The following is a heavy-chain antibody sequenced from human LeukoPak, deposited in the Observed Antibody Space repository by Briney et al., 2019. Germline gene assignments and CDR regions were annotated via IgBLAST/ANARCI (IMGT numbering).Heavy chain of an antibody. CDR2: INAGNGNT. J-gene: IGHJ6*02. CDR3: ARSAGSSKPYYYYGMDV. CDR1: GYTFTSYA. Sequence: ASVKVSCKASGYTFTSYAMHWVRQAPGQRLEWMGWINAGNGNTKYSQKFQGRVTITRDTSASTAYMELSSLRSEDTAVYYCARSAGSSKPYYYYGMDVWGQETTVTVSS. D-gene: IGHD1-26*01. V-gene: IGHV1-3*01.